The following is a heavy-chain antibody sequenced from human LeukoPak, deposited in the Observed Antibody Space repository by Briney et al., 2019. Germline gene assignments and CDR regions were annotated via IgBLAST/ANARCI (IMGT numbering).Heavy chain of an antibody. J-gene: IGHJ5*02. CDR2: IYYSGST. V-gene: IGHV4-61*01. CDR3: ARSTYYYVSSGYS. Sequence: SETLSLTCTVSGGSVSSGSYYWSWIRQPPGKGLEWIGYIYYSGSTNYNPSLKSRVTISVDTSKNQFSLKLSSVTAADTAVYYCARSTYYYVSSGYSWGQGTLVTVSS. D-gene: IGHD3-22*01. CDR1: GGSVSSGSYY.